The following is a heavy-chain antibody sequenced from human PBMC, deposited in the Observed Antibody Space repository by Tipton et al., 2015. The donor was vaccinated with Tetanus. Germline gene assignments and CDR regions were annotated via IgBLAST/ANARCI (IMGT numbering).Heavy chain of an antibody. CDR3: AKEYSSSLGAFDI. Sequence: SLRLSCAASGFTFSSYGMHWVRQAPGKGLEWVAVIWYDGSNKYYADSVKGRFTISRDNSKNTLYLQMNSLRAEDTAVYYCAKEYSSSLGAFDIWGQGTMVTVSS. CDR1: GFTFSSYG. D-gene: IGHD6-6*01. J-gene: IGHJ3*02. V-gene: IGHV3-33*06. CDR2: IWYDGSNK.